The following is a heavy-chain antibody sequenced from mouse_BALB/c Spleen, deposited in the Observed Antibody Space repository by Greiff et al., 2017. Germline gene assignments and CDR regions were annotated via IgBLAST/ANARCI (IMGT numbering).Heavy chain of an antibody. Sequence: VQRVESGPGLVAPSQSLSITCTVSGFSLTSYGVHWVRQPPGKGLEWLGVIWAGGSTNYNSALMSRLSISKDNSKSQVFLKMNSLQTDDTAMYYCARDGLGRAWFAYWGQGTLVTVSA. CDR2: IWAGGST. V-gene: IGHV2-9*02. CDR3: ARDGLGRAWFAY. CDR1: GFSLTSYG. J-gene: IGHJ3*01.